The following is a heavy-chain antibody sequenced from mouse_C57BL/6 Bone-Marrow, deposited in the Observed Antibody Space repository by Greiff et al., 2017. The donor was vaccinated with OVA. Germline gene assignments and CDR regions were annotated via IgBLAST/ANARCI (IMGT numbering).Heavy chain of an antibody. CDR2: INPNNGGT. J-gene: IGHJ1*03. CDR3: ARRGLRYFDV. CDR1: GYTFTDYN. Sequence: VQLKESGPELVKPGASVKIPCKASGYTFTDYNMDWVKQSHGKSLEWIGDINPNNGGTIYNQKFKGKATLTVDKSSSTAYMELRSLTSEDTAVYYCARRGLRYFDVWGTGTTVTVSS. V-gene: IGHV1-18*01. D-gene: IGHD2-4*01.